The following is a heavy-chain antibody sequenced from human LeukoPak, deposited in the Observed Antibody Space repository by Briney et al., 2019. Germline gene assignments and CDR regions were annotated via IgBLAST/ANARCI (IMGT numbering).Heavy chain of an antibody. J-gene: IGHJ4*02. Sequence: ASVKVSCKASGYTFTTDGITWVRQAPGQGLEWMGWISAYNGNTNYAQKLQGRVTMTTDTSTSTAYMELRSLRSDDTAVYYCARALADGYKELGYWGQGTLVTVSS. CDR3: ARALADGYKELGY. V-gene: IGHV1-18*01. CDR1: GYTFTTDG. CDR2: ISAYNGNT. D-gene: IGHD5-24*01.